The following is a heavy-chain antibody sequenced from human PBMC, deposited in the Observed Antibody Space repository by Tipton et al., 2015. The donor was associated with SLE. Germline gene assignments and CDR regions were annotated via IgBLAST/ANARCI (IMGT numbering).Heavy chain of an antibody. J-gene: IGHJ2*01. Sequence: SLRLSCAASGFTFSNSAMSWVRQAPGKGLEWVSVVYSAGSNTYYAASVKGRFSISRDNAKNTLYLQMNSLRAEDTAVYYCARERGDYYHRYFDLWGRGTLVTVSS. CDR3: ARERGDYYHRYFDL. CDR1: GFTFSNSA. CDR2: VYSAGSNT. D-gene: IGHD4-17*01. V-gene: IGHV3-23*03.